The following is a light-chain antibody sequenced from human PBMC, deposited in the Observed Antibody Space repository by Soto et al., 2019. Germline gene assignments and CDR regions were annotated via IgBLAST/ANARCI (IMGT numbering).Light chain of an antibody. CDR2: ASS. CDR1: QSINTY. CDR3: QQSLTLPT. J-gene: IGKJ1*01. V-gene: IGKV1-39*01. Sequence: DIQMTQSPSSLSAFVGDRVTITCRASQSINTYLNWYQQKPGKAPELLISASSTLQTGVPSRFSGSGSGTDFTLTITSLPPEDFATYYCQQSLTLPTFGQGTRVEIK.